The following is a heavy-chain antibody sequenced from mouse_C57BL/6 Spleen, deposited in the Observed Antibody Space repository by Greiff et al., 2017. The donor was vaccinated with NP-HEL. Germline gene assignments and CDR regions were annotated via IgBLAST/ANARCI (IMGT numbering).Heavy chain of an antibody. Sequence: DVQLQESGPGLVKPSQSLSLTCSVTGYSITSGYYWNWIRQFPGNKLEWMGYISYDGSNNYNPSLKNRISITRDTSKNQFFLKLNSVTTEDTATYYCARASHYYGWYFDVWGTGTTVTVSS. CDR2: ISYDGSN. CDR3: ARASHYYGWYFDV. CDR1: GYSITSGYY. V-gene: IGHV3-6*01. D-gene: IGHD1-2*01. J-gene: IGHJ1*03.